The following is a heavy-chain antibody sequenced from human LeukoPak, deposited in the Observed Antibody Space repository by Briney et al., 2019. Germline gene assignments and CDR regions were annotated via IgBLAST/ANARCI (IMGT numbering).Heavy chain of an antibody. V-gene: IGHV4-39*01. Sequence: GSLRLSCAASGFTFSSYSMNWIRQPPGKGLEWIGSIYYSGDTYYNPSLKSRVTISEDTSKNQFSLNLSSVTAADTAVYYCARLPTDLQALDYWGQGTLVTVSS. J-gene: IGHJ4*02. CDR3: ARLPTDLQALDY. D-gene: IGHD4-11*01. CDR1: GFTFSSYS. CDR2: IYYSGDT.